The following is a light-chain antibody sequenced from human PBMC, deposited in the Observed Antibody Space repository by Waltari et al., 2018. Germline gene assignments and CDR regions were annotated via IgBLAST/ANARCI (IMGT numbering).Light chain of an antibody. V-gene: IGKV3-20*01. J-gene: IGKJ1*01. CDR1: QRVNNNN. CDR2: GAS. Sequence: EIVLTQSPGTASLSPGERATLSCRASQRVNNNNLAWYQQKPGQAPRLVIYGASSRATGSPDRFRGSGSGTDFSLTISRLEPEDFAVYYCQQHGNLPATFGPGTKVEIK. CDR3: QQHGNLPAT.